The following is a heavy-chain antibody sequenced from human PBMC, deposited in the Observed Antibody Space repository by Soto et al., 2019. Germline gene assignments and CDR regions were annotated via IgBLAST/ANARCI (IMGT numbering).Heavy chain of an antibody. CDR1: GFTFSNAW. D-gene: IGHD4-4*01. CDR3: TTASNYLLYYYYYGMDV. CDR2: IKSKTDGGTT. V-gene: IGHV3-15*07. J-gene: IGHJ6*02. Sequence: GGSLRLSCAASGFTFSNAWMNWVRQAPGKGLEWVGRIKSKTDGGTTDYAAPVKGRFTISRDDSKNTLYLQMNSLKTEDTAVYYCTTASNYLLYYYYYGMDVWGQGTTVTVSS.